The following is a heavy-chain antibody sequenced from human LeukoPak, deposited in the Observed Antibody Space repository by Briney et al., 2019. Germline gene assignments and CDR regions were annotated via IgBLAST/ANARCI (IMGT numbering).Heavy chain of an antibody. CDR1: GFTFSSYA. Sequence: GGSLRLSCAASGFTFSSYAMSWVRQAPGKGLEWVSAISGSGGSTYYADSVKGRFTISRDNSKNTLYLQMNGLRAEDTAIYYCAKGGYYDSPQDPWGQGTLVTVSS. CDR2: ISGSGGST. V-gene: IGHV3-23*01. J-gene: IGHJ5*02. D-gene: IGHD3-22*01. CDR3: AKGGYYDSPQDP.